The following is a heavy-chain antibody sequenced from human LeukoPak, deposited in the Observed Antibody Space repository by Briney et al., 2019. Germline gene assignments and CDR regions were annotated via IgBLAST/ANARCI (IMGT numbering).Heavy chain of an antibody. Sequence: ASVKVSCKASGYTFTSYGISWVRQAPGRGLEWMGWISAYNGNTNYAQKLQGRVTMTTDTSTSTAYMELRSLRSDDTAVYYCARDTGLQYSGYDHDYWGQGTLVTVSS. CDR3: ARDTGLQYSGYDHDY. V-gene: IGHV1-18*01. CDR1: GYTFTSYG. D-gene: IGHD5-12*01. J-gene: IGHJ4*02. CDR2: ISAYNGNT.